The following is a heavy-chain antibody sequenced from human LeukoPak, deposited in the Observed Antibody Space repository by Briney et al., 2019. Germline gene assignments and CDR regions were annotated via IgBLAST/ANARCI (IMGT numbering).Heavy chain of an antibody. CDR1: GFTVSSNY. CDR2: IYSGGST. V-gene: IGHV3-53*01. D-gene: IGHD2/OR15-2a*01. J-gene: IGHJ6*02. Sequence: GGSLRLSCAASGFTVSSNYMSWVRQAPGKGLEWVSVIYSGGSTYYADSVKGRFTISRDNSKNTLYLQMNSLRAEDTAVYYCARDSTSWYGMDGWGQGTTVTVSS. CDR3: ARDSTSWYGMDG.